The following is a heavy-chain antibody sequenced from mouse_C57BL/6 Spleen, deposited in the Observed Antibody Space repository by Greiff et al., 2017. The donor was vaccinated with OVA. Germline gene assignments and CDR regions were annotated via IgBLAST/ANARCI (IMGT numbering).Heavy chain of an antibody. Sequence: QVQLQQPGAELVKPGASVKMSCKASGYTFTSYWIIWVKQRPGQGLEWIGDIYPGSGSTNYNEKFKSKATLTVDTSSSTAYMQLSSLTSEDSAVYYCARLGDLRITTVVAPYYFDYWGQGTTLTVSS. J-gene: IGHJ2*01. CDR2: IYPGSGST. V-gene: IGHV1-55*01. CDR3: ARLGDLRITTVVAPYYFDY. CDR1: GYTFTSYW. D-gene: IGHD1-1*01.